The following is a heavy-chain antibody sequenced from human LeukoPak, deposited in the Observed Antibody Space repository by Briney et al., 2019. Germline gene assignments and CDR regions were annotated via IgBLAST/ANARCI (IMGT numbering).Heavy chain of an antibody. J-gene: IGHJ4*02. CDR1: GFTFSNYG. Sequence: PGGSLRLSCAASGFTFSNYGIHWVRLAPGKGLEWVAVISNDGSKKYYGDSVKGRFTISRDNAKNSLYLQMNILRAEDTAVYYCARDEPYGSGSPPLDWGQGTLVTVSS. D-gene: IGHD3-10*01. CDR2: ISNDGSKK. CDR3: ARDEPYGSGSPPLD. V-gene: IGHV3-30*03.